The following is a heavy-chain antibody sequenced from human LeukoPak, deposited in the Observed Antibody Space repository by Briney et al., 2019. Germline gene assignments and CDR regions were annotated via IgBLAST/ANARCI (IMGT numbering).Heavy chain of an antibody. CDR2: ISWNSGSI. V-gene: IGHV3-9*01. J-gene: IGHJ4*02. CDR3: AKEEHDSSGYYRWYYFDY. Sequence: GGSLRLSCAASGFTFDDYAMHWVRQAPGKGLEWVSGISWNSGSIGYADSVKGRFTISRDNAKNSLYLQMNSLRAEDTALYYCAKEEHDSSGYYRWYYFDYWGQGTLVTVSS. CDR1: GFTFDDYA. D-gene: IGHD3-22*01.